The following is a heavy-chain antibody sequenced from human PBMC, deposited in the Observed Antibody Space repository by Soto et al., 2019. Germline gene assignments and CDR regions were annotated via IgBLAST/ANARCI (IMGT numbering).Heavy chain of an antibody. D-gene: IGHD6-6*01. CDR2: IYYSGST. CDR1: GGSISSYY. V-gene: IGHV4-59*01. Sequence: ETLSLTCTVSGGSISSYYWSWIRQPPGKGLEWIGYIYYSGSTNYNPSLKSRVTISVDTSKNQFSLKLSSVTAADTAVYYCARAHVVSYYYYYMDVWGKGTTVTVSS. CDR3: ARAHVVSYYYYYMDV. J-gene: IGHJ6*03.